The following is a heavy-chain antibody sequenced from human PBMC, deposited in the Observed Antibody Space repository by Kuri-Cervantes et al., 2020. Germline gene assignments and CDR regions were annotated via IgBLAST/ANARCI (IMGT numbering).Heavy chain of an antibody. CDR1: GFTYSDHY. CDR3: VRDSRGRSNWFDP. CDR2: IKRDGSGT. J-gene: IGHJ5*02. D-gene: IGHD3-16*01. V-gene: IGHV3-74*03. Sequence: GESLKISCAASGFTYSDHYMNWVRQAPGKGLEWVARIKRDGSGTAYVDSVKDRFTISRDNAKNTLYLQMNSLRAEDTALYFCVRDSRGRSNWFDPWGQGTLVTVSS.